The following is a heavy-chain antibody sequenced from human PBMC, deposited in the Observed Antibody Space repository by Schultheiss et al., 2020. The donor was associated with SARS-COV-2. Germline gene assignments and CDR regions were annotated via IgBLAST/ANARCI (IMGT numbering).Heavy chain of an antibody. CDR3: ARNRPRGVVPAAMPDYYYGMDV. V-gene: IGHV3-30*03. D-gene: IGHD2-2*01. CDR2: ISYDGSNK. CDR1: GFTFSSYS. J-gene: IGHJ6*02. Sequence: GESLKISCAASGFTFSSYSMNWVRQAPGKGLEWVAVISYDGSNKYYADSVKGRFTISRDNSKNTLYLQMNSLRAEDTAVYYCARNRPRGVVPAAMPDYYYGMDVWGQGTTVTVSS.